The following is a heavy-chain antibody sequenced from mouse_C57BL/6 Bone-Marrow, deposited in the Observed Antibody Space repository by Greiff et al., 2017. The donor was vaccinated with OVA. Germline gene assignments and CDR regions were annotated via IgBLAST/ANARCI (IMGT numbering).Heavy chain of an antibody. CDR3: ARMWGTGWFAY. D-gene: IGHD4-1*01. V-gene: IGHV1-81*01. Sequence: VQLQQSGAELARPGASVKLSCKASGYTFTSYGISWVKQRTGQGLEWIGEIYPRSGNTYYNEKFKGKATLTADKSSSTAYMELRSLTSEDSAVYFCARMWGTGWFAYWGQGTLVTVSA. CDR2: IYPRSGNT. J-gene: IGHJ3*01. CDR1: GYTFTSYG.